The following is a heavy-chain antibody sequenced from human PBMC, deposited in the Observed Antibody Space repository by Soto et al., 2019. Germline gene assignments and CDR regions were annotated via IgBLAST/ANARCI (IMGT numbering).Heavy chain of an antibody. Sequence: QVQLVQSGAEVKKPGASVKVSCKASGFTFTNYFFHWVRQAPRQGLEWMGIISPYDGSTNYVLSLQGRVTMTSDTSTSTVYMELSSLRSEDTAVYYWARGDGRGSSGFYYYCGMDVWGHGTTVTVSS. CDR3: ARGDGRGSSGFYYYCGMDV. D-gene: IGHD6-25*01. CDR1: GFTFTNYF. CDR2: ISPYDGST. J-gene: IGHJ6*02. V-gene: IGHV1-46*01.